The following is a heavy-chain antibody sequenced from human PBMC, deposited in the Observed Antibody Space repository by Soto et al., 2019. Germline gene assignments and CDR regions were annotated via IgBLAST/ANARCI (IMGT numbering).Heavy chain of an antibody. CDR3: ARETRSHYYGSFFGMDV. Sequence: SETLSLTCTVSGGSISSGGYYWSWIRQHPGKGLEWIGYIYYSGSTYYNPSLKSRVTISVDTSKNQFSLKLSSVTAADTAVYYCARETRSHYYGSFFGMDVWGQGTTVTVS. V-gene: IGHV4-31*03. CDR2: IYYSGST. CDR1: GGSISSGGYY. J-gene: IGHJ6*02. D-gene: IGHD3-10*01.